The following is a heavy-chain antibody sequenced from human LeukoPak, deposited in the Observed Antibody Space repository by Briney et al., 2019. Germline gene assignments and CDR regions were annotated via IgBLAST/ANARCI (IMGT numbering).Heavy chain of an antibody. CDR3: ARLVAAAGTLTGWYYFDY. CDR2: ISSSSSTI. J-gene: IGHJ4*02. CDR1: GFTFSSYS. Sequence: GGSLRLSCVASGFTFSSYSMNWVRQAPGKGLEWVSYISSSSSTIYYADSVKGRFTISRDNAKNSLYLQMNSLRDEDTAVYYCARLVAAAGTLTGWYYFDYWGQGTLVTVSS. D-gene: IGHD6-13*01. V-gene: IGHV3-48*02.